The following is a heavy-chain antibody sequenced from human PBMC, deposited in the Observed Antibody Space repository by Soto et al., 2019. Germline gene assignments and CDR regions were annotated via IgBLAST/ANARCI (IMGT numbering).Heavy chain of an antibody. CDR1: GFTFSSYG. CDR2: ISYDGSNK. Sequence: VELVESGGGVVQPGRSLRLSCAASGFTFSSYGMHWVRQAPGKGLEWVAVISYDGSNKYYADSVKGRFTISRDNSKNPLYLQMNSLRAEDTAVYYCAKDRYYYGSGKTSWFDPWGQGTLVTVSS. D-gene: IGHD3-10*01. V-gene: IGHV3-30*18. CDR3: AKDRYYYGSGKTSWFDP. J-gene: IGHJ5*02.